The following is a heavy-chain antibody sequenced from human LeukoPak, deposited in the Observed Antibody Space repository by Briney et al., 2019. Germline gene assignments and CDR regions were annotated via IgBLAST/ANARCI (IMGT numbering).Heavy chain of an antibody. CDR3: ASSFSSSWYPTYFDY. CDR1: GGSFSGYY. D-gene: IGHD6-13*01. J-gene: IGHJ4*02. V-gene: IGHV4-38-2*01. Sequence: PSETLSLTCAVYGGSFSGYYWGWIRQPPGKGLEWIGSIYHSGSTYYNPSLKSRVTISVDTSKNQFSLKLSSVTAADTAVYYCASSFSSSWYPTYFDYWGQGTLVTVSS. CDR2: IYHSGST.